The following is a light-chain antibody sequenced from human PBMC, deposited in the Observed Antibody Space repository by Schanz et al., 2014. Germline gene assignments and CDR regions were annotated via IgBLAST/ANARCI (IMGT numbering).Light chain of an antibody. CDR1: QSISGYD. CDR2: GAS. CDR3: QQYGSAPPWT. J-gene: IGKJ1*01. Sequence: EIVLTQSPGTLSLSPGERATLSCTASQSISGYDLAWYQQKPGQAPRLLIYGASSRATGIPERFSGSGSGTDFTLTISRLEPEDFAVYYCQQYGSAPPWTFGQGTKVEIK. V-gene: IGKV3-20*01.